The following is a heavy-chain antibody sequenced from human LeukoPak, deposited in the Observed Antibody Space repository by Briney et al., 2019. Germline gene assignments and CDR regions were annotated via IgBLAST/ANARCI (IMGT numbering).Heavy chain of an antibody. Sequence: GGSLRLSCAASGFTFSSYGMHWVRQAPGKGLEWVAFIRYDGSNKYYADSVKGRFTVSRDNSKNTLYLQMNSLRAEDTAVYYCARVAYCGGDCYYYYYYYMDVWGKGTTVTISS. V-gene: IGHV3-30*02. J-gene: IGHJ6*03. CDR3: ARVAYCGGDCYYYYYYYMDV. CDR1: GFTFSSYG. CDR2: IRYDGSNK. D-gene: IGHD2-21*02.